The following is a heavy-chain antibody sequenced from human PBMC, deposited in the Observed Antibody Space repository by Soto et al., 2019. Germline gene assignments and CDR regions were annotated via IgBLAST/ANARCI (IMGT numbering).Heavy chain of an antibody. CDR3: ARDHGWDISSCDY. V-gene: IGHV3-20*04. CDR1: GFTFDDYG. Sequence: RLGGSLRLSCAASGFTFDDYGMSWVRQAPGKGLEWVSGIKWNGGGTGYADSVKGRFTISRDNAKNSLYLQMNSLRAEDTALYYCARDHGWDISSCDYWGQGTLVTVSS. J-gene: IGHJ4*02. D-gene: IGHD6-13*01. CDR2: IKWNGGGT.